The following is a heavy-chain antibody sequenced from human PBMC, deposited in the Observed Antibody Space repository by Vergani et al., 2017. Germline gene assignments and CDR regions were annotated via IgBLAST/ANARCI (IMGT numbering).Heavy chain of an antibody. Sequence: QVQLQESGPGLVKPSETLSLTCTVSGYSISSGYYWGWIRPPPGKGLEWIGSIYHSGSTYSNPSLKSRVTISVDTSKNQFSLKLSSVTAADTAVYYCANDDSSGLWGQGTLVTVSS. CDR1: GYSISSGYY. D-gene: IGHD3-22*01. CDR2: IYHSGST. V-gene: IGHV4-38-2*02. J-gene: IGHJ4*02. CDR3: ANDDSSGL.